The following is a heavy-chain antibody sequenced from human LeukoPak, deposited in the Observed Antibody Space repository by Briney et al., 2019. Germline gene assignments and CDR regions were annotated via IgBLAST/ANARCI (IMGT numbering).Heavy chain of an antibody. CDR3: AKIGRRYDFWTGYYEEEVDYMDV. CDR1: GFTLSSYS. V-gene: IGHV3-23*02. Sequence: GGSLRLSCATSGFTLSSYSMNWVRQAPGKGLEWVSGISDSGGSTKYEVSVKGRFTISRDNYKDTLYLQMNSLRAEDTAVYYCAKIGRRYDFWTGYYEEEVDYMDVWGKGTTVTVSS. CDR2: ISDSGGST. J-gene: IGHJ6*03. D-gene: IGHD3-3*01.